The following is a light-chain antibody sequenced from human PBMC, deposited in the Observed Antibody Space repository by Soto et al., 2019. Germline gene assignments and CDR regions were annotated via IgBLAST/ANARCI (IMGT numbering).Light chain of an antibody. CDR2: DVS. CDR3: TSYTSSSTYV. Sequence: QSALTQPASVSGSPGQSITISCTGTSSDVGGYNYVFWYQQHPGKAPQLMIYDVSNRPSGVSNRFSGSKSGNTASLIISGLQAEDEADYYCTSYTSSSTYVFGTGTKVTVL. J-gene: IGLJ1*01. V-gene: IGLV2-14*01. CDR1: SSDVGGYNY.